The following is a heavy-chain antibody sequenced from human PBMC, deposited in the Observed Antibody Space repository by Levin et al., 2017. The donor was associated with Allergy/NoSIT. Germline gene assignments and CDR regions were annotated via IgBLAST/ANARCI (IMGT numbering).Heavy chain of an antibody. CDR3: ARSHPLTGTTHFSYQDGMDV. Sequence: GGSLRLSCEASGFDFHIYIMNWVRQAPGKGLEWLSSITTGSNYKYYVDSVRGRFVISRDNGRNSLYLQMNSLRAEDTAVYYCARSHPLTGTTHFSYQDGMDVWGQGTTVTVAS. CDR2: ITTGSNYK. J-gene: IGHJ6*02. CDR1: GFDFHIYI. D-gene: IGHD1/OR15-1a*01. V-gene: IGHV3-21*01.